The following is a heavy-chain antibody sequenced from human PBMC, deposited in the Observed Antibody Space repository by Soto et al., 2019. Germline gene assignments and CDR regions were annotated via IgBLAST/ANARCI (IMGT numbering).Heavy chain of an antibody. CDR3: VRHVGDRLWYFDY. CDR2: IYYTGMS. Sequence: SETLSLTCAVSGDSIRSGSYHWAWIRQSPGKGLEWIASIYYTGMSYYNPSLKNRVAISVDTSRNQVSVNLGSVTAADTSTYFCVRHVGDRLWYFDYWGQGTQVTVSS. V-gene: IGHV4-39*01. CDR1: GDSIRSGSYH. D-gene: IGHD2-21*01. J-gene: IGHJ4*02.